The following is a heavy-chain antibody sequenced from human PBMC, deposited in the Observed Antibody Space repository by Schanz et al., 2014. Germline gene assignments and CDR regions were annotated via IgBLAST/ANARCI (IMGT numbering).Heavy chain of an antibody. D-gene: IGHD3-10*01. CDR2: ISGSGGST. CDR3: ARIGGSVFDY. CDR1: GFTFSSYG. Sequence: VQLVESGGGVVQPGRSLRLSCAASGFTFSSYGRHWVRQAPGKGLEWVSAISGSGGSTYYADSLKGRFTISRDNSKNSLYLQMNSLRAEDTAVYYCARIGGSVFDYWAQGTLVTVSS. V-gene: IGHV3-23*04. J-gene: IGHJ4*02.